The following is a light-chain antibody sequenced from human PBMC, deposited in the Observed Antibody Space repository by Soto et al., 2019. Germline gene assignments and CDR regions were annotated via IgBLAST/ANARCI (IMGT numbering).Light chain of an antibody. V-gene: IGKV3-15*01. Sequence: IVMTQSPATLSVSPGERVTLSCRASETVRTNLAWFQQKPGQTPRLLIFGASTRATGIPTRFTGSGSETEFTLTIGSLQSDYLAVYYCQQYYNWPPYTFGLGTKLEIK. CDR3: QQYYNWPPYT. J-gene: IGKJ2*01. CDR2: GAS. CDR1: ETVRTN.